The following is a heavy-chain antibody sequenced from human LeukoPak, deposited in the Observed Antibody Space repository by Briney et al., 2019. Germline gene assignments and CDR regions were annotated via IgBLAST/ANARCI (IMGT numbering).Heavy chain of an antibody. CDR2: ISWNSGSI. J-gene: IGHJ4*02. CDR3: AKLYYDSSGYPYFDY. D-gene: IGHD3-22*01. Sequence: GGSLRLSCAASGFTIDDYAMHWVRQAPGKGLEWVSGISWNSGSIGYADSVKGRFTISRDNAKNSLYLQMNSLRAEDTALYYCAKLYYDSSGYPYFDYWGQGTLVTVSS. CDR1: GFTIDDYA. V-gene: IGHV3-9*01.